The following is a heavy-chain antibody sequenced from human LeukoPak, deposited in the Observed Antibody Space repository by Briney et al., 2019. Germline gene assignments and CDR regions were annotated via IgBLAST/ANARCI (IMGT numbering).Heavy chain of an antibody. CDR1: GYTFTSYG. Sequence: ASVKVSCKASGYTFTSYGISWVRQAPGQGLEWMGWISAYNGNTSYAQKLQGRVTMTTDTSTSTAYMELRSLRSDDTAVYYCARVPICSSTSCYWFDPWGQGTLVTVSS. CDR2: ISAYNGNT. V-gene: IGHV1-18*04. J-gene: IGHJ5*02. CDR3: ARVPICSSTSCYWFDP. D-gene: IGHD2-2*01.